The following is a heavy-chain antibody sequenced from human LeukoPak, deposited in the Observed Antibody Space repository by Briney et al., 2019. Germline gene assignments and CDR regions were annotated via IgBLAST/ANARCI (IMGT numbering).Heavy chain of an antibody. CDR2: INHSGST. V-gene: IGHV4-34*01. CDR3: AGRGNYYYGMDV. J-gene: IGHJ6*02. CDR1: GGSFSGYY. Sequence: SETLSLTCAVYGGSFSGYYWSWIRQPPGKGLEWIGEINHSGSTNYNPSLKSRVTISVDTSKTQFSLKLSPVTAADTAVYYCAGRGNYYYGMDVWGQGTTVTVSS.